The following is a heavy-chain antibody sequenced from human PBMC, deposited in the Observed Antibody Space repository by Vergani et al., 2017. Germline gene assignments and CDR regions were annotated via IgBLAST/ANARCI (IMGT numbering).Heavy chain of an antibody. V-gene: IGHV3-21*04. J-gene: IGHJ5*02. Sequence: EVQLVESGGGLVKPGGSLRLSCAASGFTFSSYSMNWVRQAPGKGLEWVSSISSSSSYIYYADSVKGRFTISRDNAKNSLYLQMNSLRAEDTAVYYCAKVTLAVAGTNWFDPWGQGTLVTVSS. D-gene: IGHD6-19*01. CDR3: AKVTLAVAGTNWFDP. CDR2: ISSSSSYI. CDR1: GFTFSSYS.